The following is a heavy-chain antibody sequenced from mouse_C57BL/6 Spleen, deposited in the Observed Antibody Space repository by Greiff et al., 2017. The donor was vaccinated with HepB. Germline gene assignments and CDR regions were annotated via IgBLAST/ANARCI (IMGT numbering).Heavy chain of an antibody. CDR2: IYPRSGNT. J-gene: IGHJ4*01. V-gene: IGHV1-81*01. Sequence: QVQLQQSGAELARPGASVKLSCKASGYTFTSYGISWVKQRTGQGLEWIGEIYPRSGNTYYNEKFKGKATLTADKSSSTAYMELRSLTSEDSAVYCCARWSITTVVATENAMDYWGQGTSVTVSS. CDR1: GYTFTSYG. D-gene: IGHD1-1*01. CDR3: ARWSITTVVATENAMDY.